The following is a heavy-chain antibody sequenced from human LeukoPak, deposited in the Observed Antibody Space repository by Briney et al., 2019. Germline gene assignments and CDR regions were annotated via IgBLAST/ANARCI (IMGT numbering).Heavy chain of an antibody. J-gene: IGHJ4*02. CDR1: GFTFSNAW. CDR2: IKSKTDGGTT. CDR3: TIHIVCSSWDLDY. V-gene: IGHV3-15*01. D-gene: IGHD6-13*01. Sequence: GGSLRLSCAASGFTFSNAWMSWVRQAPGQGLEWVGRIKSKTDGGTTDYAAPVKGSFTISRDDSKNTLYLQLNSLKTEDTAVYYCTIHIVCSSWDLDYWGQGTLVTVSS.